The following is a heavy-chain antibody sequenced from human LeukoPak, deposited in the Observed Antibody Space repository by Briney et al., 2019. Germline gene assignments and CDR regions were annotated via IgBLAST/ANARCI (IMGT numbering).Heavy chain of an antibody. CDR1: GDSVSTNSVA. J-gene: IGHJ3*01. V-gene: IGHV6-1*01. Sequence: SPTLSLTCAISGDSVSTNSVAWNWIRQSPSRGLEWLGRTYHRSKWSNDYAVSVKSRITINPDTSKNQFSLQLNSVTPDDTALYYCARGKYSGFDLWGQGTMVTVSS. CDR2: TYHRSKWSN. D-gene: IGHD2-15*01. CDR3: ARGKYSGFDL.